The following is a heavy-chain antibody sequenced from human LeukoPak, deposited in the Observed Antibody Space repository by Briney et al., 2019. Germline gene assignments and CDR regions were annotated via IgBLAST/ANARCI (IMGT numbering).Heavy chain of an antibody. CDR1: GYTFTSYD. J-gene: IGHJ4*02. Sequence: ASVKVSCKASGYTFTSYDINWVRQATGQGLEWMGWMNPNSGNTGYAQKFQGRVTMTRNTSISTAYMELSSLRSEDTAVYYCASDDISLTGTIAYWGQGTLVTVSS. CDR2: MNPNSGNT. CDR3: ASDDISLTGTIAY. V-gene: IGHV1-8*01. D-gene: IGHD1-1*01.